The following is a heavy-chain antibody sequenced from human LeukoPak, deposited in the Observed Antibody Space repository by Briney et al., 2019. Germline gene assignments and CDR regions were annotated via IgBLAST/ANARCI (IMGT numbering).Heavy chain of an antibody. J-gene: IGHJ3*02. D-gene: IGHD3-10*01. CDR1: GFTFSTYG. CDR2: IRDDGTNK. Sequence: GGSLRLSCAASGFTFSTYGLHWVRQAPGKGLEWVAFIRDDGTNKYYADSVKGRFTISRDNAKNSLYLQMNSLRAEDTAVYYCASEILVRANDAFDIWGQGTMVTVSS. V-gene: IGHV3-30*02. CDR3: ASEILVRANDAFDI.